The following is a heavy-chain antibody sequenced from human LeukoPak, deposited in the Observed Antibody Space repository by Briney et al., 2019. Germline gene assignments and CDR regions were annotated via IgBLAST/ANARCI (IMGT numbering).Heavy chain of an antibody. CDR1: GYTLTELS. Sequence: ASVTVSCKVSGYTLTELSMHWVRQAPGTGLEWMGGYDPEDGETIYAQKFQGRVTMTEDTSTDTAYMERSSVRSEDTAVYCCATGLPDSLASYAFDSWGQGTMGTVSS. CDR3: ATGLPDSLASYAFDS. D-gene: IGHD3-3*02. CDR2: YDPEDGET. J-gene: IGHJ3*02. V-gene: IGHV1-24*01.